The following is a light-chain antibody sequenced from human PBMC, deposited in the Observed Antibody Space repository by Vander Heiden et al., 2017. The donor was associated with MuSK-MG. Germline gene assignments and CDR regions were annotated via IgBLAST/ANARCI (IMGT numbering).Light chain of an antibody. CDR2: AAS. CDR1: QGISSY. Sequence: DIQLTQSPSFLSASVGDRVTITCRASQGISSYLAWYQQKPGKAPKLLIYAASTSQSGVPSRFSGSGSGTEFTLTISSLQPEDFATYYCQQLNSYRFTFGHGTKVDIK. CDR3: QQLNSYRFT. V-gene: IGKV1-9*01. J-gene: IGKJ3*01.